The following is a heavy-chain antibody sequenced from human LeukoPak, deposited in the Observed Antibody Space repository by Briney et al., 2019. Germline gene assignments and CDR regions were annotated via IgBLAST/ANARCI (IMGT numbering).Heavy chain of an antibody. CDR3: ARNSGWYGVS. CDR2: IIPIFGTA. D-gene: IGHD6-19*01. CDR1: GYTFTSYD. Sequence: GASVKVSCKASGYTFTSYDINWVRQATGQGLEWMGGIIPIFGTANYAQKFQGRVTITADESTSTAYMELSSLRSEDTAVYYCARNSGWYGVSWGQGTLVTVSS. V-gene: IGHV1-69*13. J-gene: IGHJ4*02.